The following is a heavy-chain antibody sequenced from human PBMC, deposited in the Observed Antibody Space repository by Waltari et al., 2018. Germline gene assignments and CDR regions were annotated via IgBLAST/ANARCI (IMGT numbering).Heavy chain of an antibody. D-gene: IGHD1-26*01. CDR1: GFSPSTNAVD. CDR2: IYWNNDR. Sequence: QITLKVSRATLMQHTQTLTLTCTFAGFSPSTNAVDVRGIRQPPGKALQWLALIYWNNDRRYSPSLETRLTDTKDTSKNQVVLTIPNMDPVATATCYWAHSLGTAWETDRPLAYWGQGSLVTVSS. J-gene: IGHJ4*02. V-gene: IGHV2-5*01. CDR3: AHSLGTAWETDRPLAY.